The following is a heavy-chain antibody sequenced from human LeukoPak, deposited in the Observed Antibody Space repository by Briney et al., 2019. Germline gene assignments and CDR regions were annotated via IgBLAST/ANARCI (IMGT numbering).Heavy chain of an antibody. CDR3: ARGMVRGQWLARRNYYMDV. V-gene: IGHV3-7*01. J-gene: IGHJ6*03. CDR1: GFTFSSYW. D-gene: IGHD6-19*01. Sequence: PGGSLRLSCAASGFTFSSYWMSWVRQAPGKGLEWVANIKQDGSEKYYVDSVKGRFTISRDNAKNSLYLQMNSLRAEDTAVYYCARGMVRGQWLARRNYYMDVWGKGTTVTVSS. CDR2: IKQDGSEK.